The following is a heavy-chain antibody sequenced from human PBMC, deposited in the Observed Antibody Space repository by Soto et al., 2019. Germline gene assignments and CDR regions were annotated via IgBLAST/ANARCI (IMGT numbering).Heavy chain of an antibody. Sequence: EVQLVESGGCLVQPGGSLRLSCVASGFTLSSYSMNWVRQAPGKGLEWISYISSGSDTIYYADSVKGRFTVSRDNAKNSLYLQMNSLRDEDTAVYYCARPGEGVLFYYALDVWGQGTTVTVSS. CDR1: GFTLSSYS. V-gene: IGHV3-48*02. J-gene: IGHJ6*02. CDR3: ARPGEGVLFYYALDV. D-gene: IGHD3-16*01. CDR2: ISSGSDTI.